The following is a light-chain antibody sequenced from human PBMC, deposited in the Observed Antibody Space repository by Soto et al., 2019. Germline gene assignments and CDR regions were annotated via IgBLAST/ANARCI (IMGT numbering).Light chain of an antibody. Sequence: QSALTQPASVSGSPGQSITISCTGTSSDVGAYNYVSWYQQHPGKAPKLMIYEVTNRPSGVSNRFSGSKSGNTASLTISGLQAEEDADYYCSSYTSRSTRVFGGGTKLTVL. V-gene: IGLV2-14*01. CDR1: SSDVGAYNY. J-gene: IGLJ2*01. CDR3: SSYTSRSTRV. CDR2: EVT.